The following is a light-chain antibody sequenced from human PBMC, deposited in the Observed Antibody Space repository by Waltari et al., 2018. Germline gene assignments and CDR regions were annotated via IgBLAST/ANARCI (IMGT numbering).Light chain of an antibody. CDR1: QSVGRT. Sequence: EIVLTQSPASLSLSPGDRATLSCRASQSVGRTLAWYQQRPGQAPRLLIYDASSRATGIPDRFSGSGSGTDFSLTISRLEPEDFAVYYCQKYGTGPVTFGQGTKVEVK. CDR2: DAS. V-gene: IGKV3-20*01. J-gene: IGKJ1*01. CDR3: QKYGTGPVT.